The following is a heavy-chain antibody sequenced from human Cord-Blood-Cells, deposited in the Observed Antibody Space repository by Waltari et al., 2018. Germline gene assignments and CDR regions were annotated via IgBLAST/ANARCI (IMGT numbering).Heavy chain of an antibody. J-gene: IGHJ4*02. Sequence: QVQLVESGGGVVQPGRSLRLSCAASGFTCSSYAMHWVRQAPGKGLEGVVVLSYDGSNKYYADSVKGRFTISGDNSKNTLYLQMNSLRAEDTAVYYCARVRYSSGFLLDYWGQGTLVTVSS. CDR2: LSYDGSNK. D-gene: IGHD6-19*01. CDR3: ARVRYSSGFLLDY. V-gene: IGHV3-30*04. CDR1: GFTCSSYA.